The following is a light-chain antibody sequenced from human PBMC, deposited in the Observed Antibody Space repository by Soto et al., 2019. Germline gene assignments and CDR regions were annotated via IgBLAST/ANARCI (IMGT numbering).Light chain of an antibody. V-gene: IGKV4-1*01. CDR3: QQYYSSLVT. CDR1: HSVSTSKHH. J-gene: IGKJ4*01. CDR2: WAS. Sequence: DFVMTQSPDTLAVSLGERATIHCRSSHSVSTSKHHLAWSQQKPGQPPKLLIYWASTRESGVPDRFVGGGSGTDFTLTISSLQAEDAAIYYCQQYYSSLVTFGGGTKVEIK.